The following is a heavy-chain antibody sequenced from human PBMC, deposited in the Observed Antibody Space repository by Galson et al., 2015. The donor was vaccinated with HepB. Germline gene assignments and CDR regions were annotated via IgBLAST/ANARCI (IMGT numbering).Heavy chain of an antibody. V-gene: IGHV3-53*01. CDR1: GFRVYSTY. J-gene: IGHJ4*02. CDR3: AQLGTGY. Sequence: SLRLSCAASGFRVYSTYLNWVRQAPGTGLEWVSLIYSSSSSTNYADFVRGRFTLSRDTAKNTVYLQMNRLITEDTAMYYCAQLGTGYWGRGTLVTVSS. D-gene: IGHD7-27*01. CDR2: IYSSSSST.